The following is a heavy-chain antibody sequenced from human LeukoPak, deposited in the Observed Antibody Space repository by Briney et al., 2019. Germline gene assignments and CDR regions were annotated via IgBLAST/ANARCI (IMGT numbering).Heavy chain of an antibody. J-gene: IGHJ4*02. CDR2: ISGSGSST. CDR1: GFTFSSYA. D-gene: IGHD3-3*01. V-gene: IGHV3-23*01. CDR3: AKDEYDFWSGYFGDY. Sequence: GGSLRLSCAASGFTFSSYAMSWVRQAPGKGLEWVSAISGSGSSTYYADSVKRRFTISRHNSKNTLYLQMNSLRPEDTAVYYCAKDEYDFWSGYFGDYWGQGTLVTVSS.